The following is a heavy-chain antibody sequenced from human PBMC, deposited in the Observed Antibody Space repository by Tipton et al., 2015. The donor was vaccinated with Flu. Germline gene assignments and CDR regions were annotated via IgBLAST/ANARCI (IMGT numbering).Heavy chain of an antibody. CDR2: ISYSGST. J-gene: IGHJ4*02. D-gene: IGHD4-17*01. V-gene: IGHV4-59*01. Sequence: GLVKPSETLSLTCTVSGGSISSYYWSWVRQPPGKGLEWIGYISYSGSTNYNPSLKSRVTISVDTSKNQLSLKVSSVTAADTAVYYCARVGDYTLKDWGQGTLVTVSS. CDR3: ARVGDYTLKD. CDR1: GGSISSYY.